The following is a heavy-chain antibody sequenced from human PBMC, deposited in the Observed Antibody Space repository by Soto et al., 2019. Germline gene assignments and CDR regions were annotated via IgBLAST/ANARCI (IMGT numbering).Heavy chain of an antibody. J-gene: IGHJ5*02. V-gene: IGHV1-18*01. Sequence: ASVKVSCKASGYTFTSYGISWVRQAPGQGLEWMGWISAYNGNTNYAQKFQGRVTMTTDTSTSTAYLELRSLRSDDTAVYYCARMYYDFWSGYTYDPNWFDPWGQGTLVTVSS. CDR1: GYTFTSYG. D-gene: IGHD3-3*01. CDR2: ISAYNGNT. CDR3: ARMYYDFWSGYTYDPNWFDP.